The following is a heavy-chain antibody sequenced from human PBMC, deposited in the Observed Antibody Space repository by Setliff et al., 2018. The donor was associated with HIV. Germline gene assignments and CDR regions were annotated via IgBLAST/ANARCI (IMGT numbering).Heavy chain of an antibody. D-gene: IGHD4-4*01. CDR3: ARGKHDFSNYGPSGYFYYMDV. CDR2: ISDSATT. CDR1: GGAITNSRHY. J-gene: IGHJ6*03. Sequence: SETLSLTCAVSGGAITNSRHYWVWIRQSPGKGLEWIGTRISDSATTSVNPSLKSRVTISLDTSKKQFSLKVISVTAADTAIYYCARGKHDFSNYGPSGYFYYMDVWGKGTTVTVSS. V-gene: IGHV4-39*07.